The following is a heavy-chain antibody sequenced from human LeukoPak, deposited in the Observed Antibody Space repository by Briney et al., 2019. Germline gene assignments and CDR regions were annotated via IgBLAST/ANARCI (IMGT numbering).Heavy chain of an antibody. V-gene: IGHV3-23*01. D-gene: IGHD4-23*01. J-gene: IGHJ3*01. CDR2: IHGNGETT. CDR3: GRDPNGGYVGAFEF. Sequence: QPGGSVRLSCVGSGFMFSRFGLIWVRQAPGKGLEWVSGIHGNGETTYYGDSVKGRFTISRDNSKSTLYLQMNSLRVEDTAEYFCGRDPNGGYVGAFEFWGQGTKVAVSS. CDR1: GFMFSRFG.